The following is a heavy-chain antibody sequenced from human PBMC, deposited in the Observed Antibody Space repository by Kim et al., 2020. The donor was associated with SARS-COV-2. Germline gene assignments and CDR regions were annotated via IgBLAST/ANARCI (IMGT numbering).Heavy chain of an antibody. V-gene: IGHV1-69*01. J-gene: IGHJ3*02. Sequence: GRVTITADESTSTAYMELSSLRSEDTAVYYCARVRLDIVVVPAALDAFDIWGQGTMVTVSS. CDR3: ARVRLDIVVVPAALDAFDI. D-gene: IGHD2-2*01.